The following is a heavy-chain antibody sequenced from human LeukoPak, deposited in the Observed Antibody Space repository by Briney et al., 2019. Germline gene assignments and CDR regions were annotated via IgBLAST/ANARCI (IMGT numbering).Heavy chain of an antibody. V-gene: IGHV4-4*02. Sequence: SGTLSLTCAVSGGSISSSNWWSWVRQPPGKGLEWIGEIYHSGSTNYNPSLKSRVTISVDTSKNQFSLILRSVTAADTALYYCARGGDLRWFDPWGQGTLVTVSS. CDR1: GGSISSSNW. J-gene: IGHJ5*02. CDR3: ARGGDLRWFDP. D-gene: IGHD3-16*01. CDR2: IYHSGST.